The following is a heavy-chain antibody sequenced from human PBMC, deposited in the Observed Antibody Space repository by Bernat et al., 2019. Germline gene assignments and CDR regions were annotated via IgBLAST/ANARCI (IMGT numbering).Heavy chain of an antibody. CDR2: FDPEDGET. V-gene: IGHV1-24*01. CDR1: GYTLTELS. Sequence: QVQLVQSGAEVKKPGASVKVSCKVSGYTLTELSMHWVRQAPGKGLEWMGGFDPEDGETIYVQKFQGRVTMTEDTSTDTAYMELSSLRSEDTAVYYCARKGRSRARSKLAQWLVPGVRSGDDAFDIWGQGTMVTVSS. J-gene: IGHJ3*02. D-gene: IGHD6-19*01. CDR3: ARKGRSRARSKLAQWLVPGVRSGDDAFDI.